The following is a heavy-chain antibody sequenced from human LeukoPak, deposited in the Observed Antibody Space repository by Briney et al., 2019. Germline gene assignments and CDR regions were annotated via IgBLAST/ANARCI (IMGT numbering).Heavy chain of an antibody. J-gene: IGHJ4*02. CDR3: VRDQYGAYAIDY. D-gene: IGHD4-17*01. CDR2: IDRDGSRI. Sequence: GGSLRLSCAVSGFTFSSYWMHWVRQAPGKGLVWVSRIDRDGSRINYADSVKGRFTISRDNGKNTLFLQMNSLRAEDAAVYYCVRDQYGAYAIDYWGQGTLVTVSS. CDR1: GFTFSSYW. V-gene: IGHV3-74*01.